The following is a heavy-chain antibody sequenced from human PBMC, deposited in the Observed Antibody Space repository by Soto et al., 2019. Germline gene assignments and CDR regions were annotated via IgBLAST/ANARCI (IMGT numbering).Heavy chain of an antibody. V-gene: IGHV1-69*01. Sequence: QVQLVQSGAEVKKPGSSVKVSCKASGGTFSSYAISWVRQAPGQGLEWMGGIIPISDTTNYAQKFQGRVTITADESTSTAYMKLSRLRSEDTAVYYCARSQGSSTSLEIYYYYYSGMDVWGQGTTVTVSS. CDR1: GGTFSSYA. J-gene: IGHJ6*02. CDR3: ARSQGSSTSLEIYYYYYSGMDV. CDR2: IIPISDTT. D-gene: IGHD2-2*01.